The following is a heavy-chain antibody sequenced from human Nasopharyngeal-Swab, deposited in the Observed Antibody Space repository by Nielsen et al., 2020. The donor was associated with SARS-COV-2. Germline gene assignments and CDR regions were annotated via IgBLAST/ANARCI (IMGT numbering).Heavy chain of an antibody. CDR3: ARERQWLGYFDY. D-gene: IGHD6-19*01. V-gene: IGHV3-7*04. CDR1: GFTFSNNW. Sequence: GESLKISCATSGFTFSNNWMSWVRQAPGKGLEWVASIKGDGSETYYEDSVKGRFTISRDNAKNSLYLQMNSLRAEDTAVYYCARERQWLGYFDYWGQGTLVTVSS. J-gene: IGHJ4*02. CDR2: IKGDGSET.